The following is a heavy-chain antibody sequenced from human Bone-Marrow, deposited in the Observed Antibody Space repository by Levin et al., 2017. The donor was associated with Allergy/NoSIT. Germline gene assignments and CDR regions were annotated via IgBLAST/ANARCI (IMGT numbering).Heavy chain of an antibody. CDR3: SRGGNVPLTRRRHDH. CDR2: IRSKPYGGTT. Sequence: GGSLRLSCTASGFTFGDFAMSWFRQAPGKGLEWVSFIRSKPYGGTTEYAASVKGRFTLSRDDAKSIAYLQMNTLKAEDTGVYYSSRGGNVPLTRRRHDHWGRGTLVTVSS. CDR1: GFTFGDFA. D-gene: IGHD3-10*01. V-gene: IGHV3-49*03. J-gene: IGHJ4*02.